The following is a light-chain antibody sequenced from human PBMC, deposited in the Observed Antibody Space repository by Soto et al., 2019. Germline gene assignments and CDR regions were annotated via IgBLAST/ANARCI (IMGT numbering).Light chain of an antibody. CDR1: QGISSY. CDR3: QQLNTYPQIT. CDR2: TAS. V-gene: IGKV1-9*01. J-gene: IGKJ5*01. Sequence: IQMTQSPSSLSASVGDTVTITCRASQGISSYLAWYQQKAGKAPKLLIYTASTLQSGVPSRFSGSGSGTEFTLTISNLQPEDFGTYYCQQLNTYPQITFGQGTRLEIK.